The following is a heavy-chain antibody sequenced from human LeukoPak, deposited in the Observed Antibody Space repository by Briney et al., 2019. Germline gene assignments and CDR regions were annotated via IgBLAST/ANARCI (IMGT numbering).Heavy chain of an antibody. CDR2: ISYDGSNK. Sequence: GRSLRLSCAASGLTFSSYGMHWVRQAPGKGPEWVAVISYDGSNKYYADSVKGRFTISRDNSKNTLFLQMNSLRAEDTAVYYCARDFVAYDSSGYPPFVDYWGQGTLVTVSS. CDR1: GLTFSSYG. J-gene: IGHJ4*02. D-gene: IGHD3-22*01. V-gene: IGHV3-33*05. CDR3: ARDFVAYDSSGYPPFVDY.